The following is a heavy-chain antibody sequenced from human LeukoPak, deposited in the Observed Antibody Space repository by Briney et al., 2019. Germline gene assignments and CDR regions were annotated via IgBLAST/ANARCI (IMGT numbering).Heavy chain of an antibody. CDR1: GGSISSYY. Sequence: SETLSLTCTVSGGSISSYYWSWIRQPPGKGLEWIGYIYYSGSTNYNPSLKSRVTISVDTSKNQFSLKLSSVTAADTAVYYCARVGYYDSSGYRHFDYWGQATLVTVSS. V-gene: IGHV4-59*01. CDR3: ARVGYYDSSGYRHFDY. J-gene: IGHJ4*02. CDR2: IYYSGST. D-gene: IGHD3-22*01.